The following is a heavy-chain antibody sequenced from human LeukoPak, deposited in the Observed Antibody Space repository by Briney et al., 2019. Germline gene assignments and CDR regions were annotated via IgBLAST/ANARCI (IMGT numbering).Heavy chain of an antibody. D-gene: IGHD6-19*01. CDR1: GFTFSSYA. CDR3: AKDIAVAAPRYFDL. V-gene: IGHV3-23*01. J-gene: IGHJ2*01. CDR2: FSGSGGST. Sequence: GGSLRLSCAASGFTFSSYAMSWVRQPPGKGLEWVSAFSGSGGSTYYADSVKGRFTISRVNSKNTLYLQMNSLRAEDTAVYYCAKDIAVAAPRYFDLWGRGTLATVS.